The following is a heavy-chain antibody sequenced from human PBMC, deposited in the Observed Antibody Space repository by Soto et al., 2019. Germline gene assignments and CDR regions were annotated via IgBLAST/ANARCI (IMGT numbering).Heavy chain of an antibody. CDR3: ARRGYSYGPGMNYYYYGMDV. Sequence: GESLKISCKGSGYSFTSYWIGWVRQMPGKGLEWMGIIYPGDSDTRYSPSFQGQVTISADKSIRTAYLQWSSLKASDTAMYYCARRGYSYGPGMNYYYYGMDVWGQGTTVTVSS. D-gene: IGHD5-18*01. V-gene: IGHV5-51*01. CDR1: GYSFTSYW. J-gene: IGHJ6*02. CDR2: IYPGDSDT.